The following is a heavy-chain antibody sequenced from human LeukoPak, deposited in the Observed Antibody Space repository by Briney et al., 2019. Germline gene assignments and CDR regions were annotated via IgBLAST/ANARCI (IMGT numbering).Heavy chain of an antibody. V-gene: IGHV3-30*18. D-gene: IGHD6-13*01. Sequence: GGSLRLSCAASGFTFSSYGMRWVRQAPGKGLEGVAVISYDGSNKYYADSVKGRFTISRDNSKNTLYLQMNSLRAEDTAVYYCAKDLNSSPPDYWGQGTLVTVSS. CDR3: AKDLNSSPPDY. CDR2: ISYDGSNK. CDR1: GFTFSSYG. J-gene: IGHJ4*02.